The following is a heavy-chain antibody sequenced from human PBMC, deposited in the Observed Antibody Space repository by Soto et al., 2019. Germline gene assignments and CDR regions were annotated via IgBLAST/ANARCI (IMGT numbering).Heavy chain of an antibody. CDR2: ISGSGGST. Sequence: GGSLRLSCAASGFTFSSYAMSWVRQAPGKGLEWVSAISGSGGSTYYADSVKGRFTISRDNSKNTLYLQMNSLRAEDTAVYYCAKGRVVNNYYYYYMDVWGKGTTVTVSS. D-gene: IGHD3-3*01. V-gene: IGHV3-23*01. J-gene: IGHJ6*03. CDR3: AKGRVVNNYYYYYMDV. CDR1: GFTFSSYA.